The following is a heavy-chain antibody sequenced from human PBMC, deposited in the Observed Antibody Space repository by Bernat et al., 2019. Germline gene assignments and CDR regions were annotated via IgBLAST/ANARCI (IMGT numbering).Heavy chain of an antibody. D-gene: IGHD3-3*01. CDR3: AKHGEYYDFWSGYYQNTPYYFDY. V-gene: IGHV3-23*01. J-gene: IGHJ4*02. Sequence: EVQLLESGGGLVQPGGSLRLSCAASGFTFSSYAMSWVRQAPGKGLEWVSAISGSGGSTYYADSVKGRFTISRDNSKNTLYLQMNSLRAEDTAVYYCAKHGEYYDFWSGYYQNTPYYFDYWGQGTLVTVSS. CDR2: ISGSGGST. CDR1: GFTFSSYA.